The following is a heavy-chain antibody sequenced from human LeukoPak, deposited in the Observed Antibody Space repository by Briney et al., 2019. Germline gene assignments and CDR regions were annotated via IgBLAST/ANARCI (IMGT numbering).Heavy chain of an antibody. CDR3: ARGGYSYGPRNNWFDP. J-gene: IGHJ5*02. CDR2: IYHSGST. Sequence: SETLSLTCTVSGSSISSYFWSWIRQPPGKGLEWIGSIYHSGSTYYNPSLKSRVTISVDTSKNQFSLKLSSVTAADTAVYYCARGGYSYGPRNNWFDPWGQGTLVTVSS. V-gene: IGHV4-59*08. CDR1: GSSISSYF. D-gene: IGHD5-18*01.